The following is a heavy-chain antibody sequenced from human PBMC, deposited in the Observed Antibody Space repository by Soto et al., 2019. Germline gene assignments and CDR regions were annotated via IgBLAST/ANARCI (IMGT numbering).Heavy chain of an antibody. V-gene: IGHV4-39*01. J-gene: IGHJ4*02. CDR2: IYYSGST. CDR3: ARRDPDDYSKIPNYFDY. D-gene: IGHD4-4*01. CDR1: GGSISSSRYY. Sequence: PSETLSLTCTVSGGSISSSRYYWGWIRQPPGKGLEWIGSIYYSGSTYYNPSLRSRVTTSVDTSKNQFSLKLSSVTAADTAVYYCARRDPDDYSKIPNYFDYWSQGILVTVSS.